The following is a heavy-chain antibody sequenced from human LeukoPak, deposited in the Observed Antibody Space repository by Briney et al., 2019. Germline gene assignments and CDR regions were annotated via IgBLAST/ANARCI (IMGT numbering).Heavy chain of an antibody. Sequence: ASVKVSCKASGYTFTSYYMHWVQRAPGQGLEWMGIINPSGGSTSYAQKFQERVTITRDMSTSTAYMELSSLRSEDTAVYYCAADPLSYDSSGYYPYWFGYWGQGTLVTVSS. CDR3: AADPLSYDSSGYYPYWFGY. CDR2: INPSGGST. CDR1: GYTFTSYY. D-gene: IGHD3-22*01. J-gene: IGHJ4*02. V-gene: IGHV1-46*01.